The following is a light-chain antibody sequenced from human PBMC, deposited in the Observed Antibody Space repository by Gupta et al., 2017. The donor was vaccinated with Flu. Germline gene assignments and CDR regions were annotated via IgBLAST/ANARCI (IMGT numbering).Light chain of an antibody. CDR2: KVS. V-gene: IGKV2-30*01. CDR3: MEGTPSGVT. Sequence: DVVMTQSPLSLPVTRGQPASISCRSSQSLVYSDGNTYVNWLQQRPGQSPRRLIYKVSNRDSGVPDIISGSAAGADFTLKISRVEAEDVVVYYFMEGTPSGVTFGPGTKVDIK. J-gene: IGKJ3*01. CDR1: QSLVYSDGNTY.